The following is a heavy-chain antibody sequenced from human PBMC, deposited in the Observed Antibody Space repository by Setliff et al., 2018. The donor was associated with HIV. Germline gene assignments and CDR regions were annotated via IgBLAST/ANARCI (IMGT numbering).Heavy chain of an antibody. CDR3: AISYYYGSGIPGYYFDY. V-gene: IGHV4-59*01. CDR2: IYYTGST. Sequence: SETLSLTCTVSGGSMSSYYWSWIRQPPGKGLEWIGSIYYTGSTDYNPSLMSRVTISLDTPKNQFSLKLNAVIAADTAVYYCAISYYYGSGIPGYYFDYWGQGTLVTVSS. J-gene: IGHJ4*02. D-gene: IGHD3-10*01. CDR1: GGSMSSYY.